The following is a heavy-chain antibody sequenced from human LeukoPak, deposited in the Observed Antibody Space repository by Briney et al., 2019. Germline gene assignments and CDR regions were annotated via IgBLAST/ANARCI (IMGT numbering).Heavy chain of an antibody. CDR2: INHSGST. J-gene: IGHJ4*02. Sequence: SETLSLTCAVYGGSFSGYYWCWIRQPPGKGLEWIGEINHSGSTNYNPSLKSRVTISVDTSKNQFSLKLSSVTAADTAVYYCARARNYDFWSGYLYYFDYWGQGTLVTVSS. D-gene: IGHD3-3*01. CDR3: ARARNYDFWSGYLYYFDY. V-gene: IGHV4-34*01. CDR1: GGSFSGYY.